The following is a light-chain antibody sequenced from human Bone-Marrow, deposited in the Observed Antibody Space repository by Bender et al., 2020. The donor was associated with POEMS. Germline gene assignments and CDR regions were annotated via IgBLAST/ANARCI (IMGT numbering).Light chain of an antibody. J-gene: IGLJ2*01. CDR3: QSYDSANVG. V-gene: IGLV6-57*01. CDR2: EDN. Sequence: NFMLTQPHSVSESPGKTVTISCTRNSGTIASNYEQWYQQRPGSSPTTVIFEDNQRPSGVPDRFCGYIDRSANPAPLTISGLGAEDEANYYCQSYDSANVGFGGGPTLTVL. CDR1: SGTIASNY.